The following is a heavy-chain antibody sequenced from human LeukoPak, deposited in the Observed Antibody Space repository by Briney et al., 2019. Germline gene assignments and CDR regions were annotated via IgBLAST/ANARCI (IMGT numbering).Heavy chain of an antibody. Sequence: SETLSLTCTVSGGSINRYYWSWIRQPPGKGLEWIGYIYYSGSTTYNPSLKGRVTISVDTSKNHFSLKLTSVTAADTAVYYCARDGLRYFDWLSHPFDYWGQGTLVTVSS. CDR1: GGSINRYY. CDR3: ARDGLRYFDWLSHPFDY. D-gene: IGHD3-9*01. V-gene: IGHV4-59*01. J-gene: IGHJ4*02. CDR2: IYYSGST.